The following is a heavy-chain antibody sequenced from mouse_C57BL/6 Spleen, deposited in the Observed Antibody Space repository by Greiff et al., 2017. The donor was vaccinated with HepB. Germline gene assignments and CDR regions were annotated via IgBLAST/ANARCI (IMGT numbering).Heavy chain of an antibody. D-gene: IGHD2-4*01. CDR2: IYPASGST. CDR3: AREDDDGACFAD. Sequence: QVQLQQSGAELVKPGASVKMSCKASGYTFTNYYMTWVKQRPGQGLEWIGDIYPASGSTNYNEKFKGKATLTVDTSSSTAYMQLRSLTSEDSAVYYCAREDDDGACFADWGPGTMVTVAA. J-gene: IGHJ3*01. CDR1: GYTFTNYY. V-gene: IGHV1-55*01.